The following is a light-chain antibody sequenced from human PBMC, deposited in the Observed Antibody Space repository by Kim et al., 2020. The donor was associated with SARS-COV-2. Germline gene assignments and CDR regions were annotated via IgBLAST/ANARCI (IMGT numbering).Light chain of an antibody. CDR2: GAS. CDR1: QTVRGNY. V-gene: IGKV3-20*01. Sequence: LSPGEGPTLSCRASQTVRGNYVAWYQQRPGQAPRPLIYGASRRATDVPDRFSASGSGTDFTLTISRLEPDDFGVYYCQQYGSAPDTFGQGTKLEI. CDR3: QQYGSAPDT. J-gene: IGKJ2*01.